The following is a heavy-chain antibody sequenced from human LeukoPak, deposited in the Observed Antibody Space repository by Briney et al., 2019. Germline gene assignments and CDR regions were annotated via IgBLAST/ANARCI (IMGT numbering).Heavy chain of an antibody. CDR3: ARFSSQLLKTGGFDS. Sequence: SETLSLTCTVSGDSNSSYYWSWIRQPPGKGLEWIGNIFDSENSKYNPSLESRVIISVDTSKDQLSLKLTSVTAADTAVYYCARFSSQLLKTGGFDSWGQGTLVTVFS. CDR2: IFDSENS. J-gene: IGHJ4*02. CDR1: GDSNSSYY. D-gene: IGHD1-26*01. V-gene: IGHV4-59*01.